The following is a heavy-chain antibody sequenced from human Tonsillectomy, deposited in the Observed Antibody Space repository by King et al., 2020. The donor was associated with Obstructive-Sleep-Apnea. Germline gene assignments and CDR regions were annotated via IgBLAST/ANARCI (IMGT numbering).Heavy chain of an antibody. D-gene: IGHD6-19*01. CDR2: IRSKAYGGTT. CDR1: GFTFGDYA. V-gene: IGHV3-49*03. CDR3: TRVGAYSSGWFHNWFDP. J-gene: IGHJ5*02. Sequence: QLVESGGGLVQPGRSLRLSCTASGFTFGDYAMRWFRQAPGKGLEWVGCIRSKAYGGTTEYAASLKGRFHISRDDSKSIAYLQMNTLKTEDTAVYYCTRVGAYSSGWFHNWFDPWGQGTLVTVSS.